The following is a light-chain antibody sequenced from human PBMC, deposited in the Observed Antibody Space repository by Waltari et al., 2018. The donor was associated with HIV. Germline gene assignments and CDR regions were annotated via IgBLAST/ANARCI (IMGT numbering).Light chain of an antibody. Sequence: QSVLTQPPSVSGAPGQRVTISCTGSRSNIGAGYDLPWYQQLPGTAPKLLIYGNTNRPSGVPDRFSGSKSGTSASLAITGLQAEDEADYYCQSYDSSLSASVFGEGTKLTVL. J-gene: IGLJ2*01. CDR1: RSNIGAGYD. V-gene: IGLV1-40*01. CDR2: GNT. CDR3: QSYDSSLSASV.